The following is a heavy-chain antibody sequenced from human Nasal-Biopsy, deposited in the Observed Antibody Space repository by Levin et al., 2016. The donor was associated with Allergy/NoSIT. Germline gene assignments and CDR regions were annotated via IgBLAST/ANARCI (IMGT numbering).Heavy chain of an antibody. V-gene: IGHV1-69*02. D-gene: IGHD6-6*01. Sequence: SVKVSCKASGGTFSGDTFSWVRQAPGQGLEWMGRVVPAIGFAIYAQKFKGRLTITADKSASAVYMELSSLRSDDTAIYYCARDNGVAARPRWFDPWGQGTLVTVTS. CDR2: VVPAIGFA. J-gene: IGHJ5*02. CDR3: ARDNGVAARPRWFDP. CDR1: GGTFSGDT.